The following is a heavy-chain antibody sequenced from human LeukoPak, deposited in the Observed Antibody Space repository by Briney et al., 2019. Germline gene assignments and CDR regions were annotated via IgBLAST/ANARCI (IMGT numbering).Heavy chain of an antibody. D-gene: IGHD3-10*01. J-gene: IGHJ4*02. V-gene: IGHV3-30-3*01. Sequence: GGSLRLSCAASGFTFSSYAMHWVRQAPGKGLEWVAVISYDGSNKYYADSVKGRFTISRDNARNTLYLQMNSLRAEDTAVYYCAKDGYGSGSYYTLNFDYWGQGTLVTVSS. CDR3: AKDGYGSGSYYTLNFDY. CDR1: GFTFSSYA. CDR2: ISYDGSNK.